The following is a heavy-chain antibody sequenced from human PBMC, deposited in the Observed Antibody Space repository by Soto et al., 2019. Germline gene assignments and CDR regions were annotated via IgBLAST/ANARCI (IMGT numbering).Heavy chain of an antibody. Sequence: EVQLVESGGGLVQPGGSLRVSCAASGFTFSSCAMSWVRQAPGKGLEWVSVISGSGDRAFYSDSVKGRFTISRDNSKNTLYLQMNGLRAEDTAVYYCAGPPHDRSSAQPVFAFWGHGTLVTVSS. CDR3: AGPPHDRSSAQPVFAF. J-gene: IGHJ4*01. D-gene: IGHD3-16*02. CDR2: ISGSGDRA. CDR1: GFTFSSCA. V-gene: IGHV3-23*04.